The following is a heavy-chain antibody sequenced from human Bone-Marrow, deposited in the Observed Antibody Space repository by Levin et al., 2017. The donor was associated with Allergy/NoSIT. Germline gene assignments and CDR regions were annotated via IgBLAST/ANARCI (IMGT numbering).Heavy chain of an antibody. J-gene: IGHJ4*02. CDR3: ARGSLFCSGGSCRQLKY. D-gene: IGHD2-15*01. CDR1: GYTFTSSD. CDR2: MNPNSGNT. Sequence: PEASVKVSCKASGYTFTSSDINWVRQATGQGLEWMGWMNPNSGNTGYAQRFQGRVTMTRNTSISTAYMELSSLRSEDTAVYYCARGSLFCSGGSCRQLKYWGQGTLVTVSS. V-gene: IGHV1-8*01.